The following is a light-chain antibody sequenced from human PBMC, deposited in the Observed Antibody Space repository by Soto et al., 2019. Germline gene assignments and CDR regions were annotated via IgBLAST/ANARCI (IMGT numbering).Light chain of an antibody. J-gene: IGKJ2*03. CDR1: QSIQSF. CDR3: QQYNSHSFYS. CDR2: LAS. Sequence: DIQMTQFPSTLSASVGDAVTITCRASQSIQSFLAWYQQKPGKAPKLLIYLASRLESGVPSRFSGSGSGTDVTLTISSLQPDDFAIYFCQQYNSHSFYSFGQGTKLEVK. V-gene: IGKV1-5*03.